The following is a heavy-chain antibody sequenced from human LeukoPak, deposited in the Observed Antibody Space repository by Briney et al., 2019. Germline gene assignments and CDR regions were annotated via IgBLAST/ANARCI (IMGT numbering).Heavy chain of an antibody. Sequence: PGGSLRLYCSSSGFILSRYWMHWVRQAPGKGLVWVSRISSDGSSTNYADSVKGRFTISRDNAKNTLYLQMNSLRAEDTAVYYCARIGYSYGPDYWGPGTLVSVSS. V-gene: IGHV3-74*01. D-gene: IGHD5-18*01. J-gene: IGHJ4*02. CDR1: GFILSRYW. CDR2: ISSDGSST. CDR3: ARIGYSYGPDY.